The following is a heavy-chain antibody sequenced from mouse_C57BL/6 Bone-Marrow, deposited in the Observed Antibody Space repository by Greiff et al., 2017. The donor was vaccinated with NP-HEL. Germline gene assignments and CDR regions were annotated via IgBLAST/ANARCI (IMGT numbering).Heavy chain of an antibody. J-gene: IGHJ2*01. CDR3: ALAYYSNPCYFDY. CDR2: IDPEAGET. V-gene: IGHV14-2*01. Sequence: EVKLMESGAELVKPGASVKLSCTASGFNIKDYYMHWVKQRTEQGLEWIGRIDPEAGETKYAPKFQGKATITADTSSNTAYLQLSSLTSEDTAVYYCALAYYSNPCYFDYWGQGTTLTVSS. CDR1: GFNIKDYY. D-gene: IGHD2-5*01.